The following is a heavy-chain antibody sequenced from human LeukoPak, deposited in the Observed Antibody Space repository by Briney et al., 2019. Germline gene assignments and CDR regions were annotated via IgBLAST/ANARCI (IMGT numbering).Heavy chain of an antibody. V-gene: IGHV3-23*01. CDR1: GFTFSSHA. D-gene: IGHD6-6*01. J-gene: IGHJ6*03. CDR3: AKASLGYSSSWGDYYYYYYMDV. Sequence: PGGSLRLSCTASGFTFSSHAMSWVRQAPGKGLEWVSSISDSGASTYYAYSVKGRFTISRDNSKYTLYLQMNSLRAEDTAVYYCAKASLGYSSSWGDYYYYYYMDVWGKGTTVTVSS. CDR2: ISDSGAST.